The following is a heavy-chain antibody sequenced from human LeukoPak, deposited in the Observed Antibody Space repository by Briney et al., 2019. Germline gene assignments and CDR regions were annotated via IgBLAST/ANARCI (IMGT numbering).Heavy chain of an antibody. CDR3: VRLMTSGDAFDI. D-gene: IGHD3-10*01. Sequence: ASVKVSCKVSGYTLSELSMHWVRQAPGKGLEWMGGFDPEDDERVYAQKFQGRVTMTRDTSASTVYMELSSLRSEDTAVYYCVRLMTSGDAFDIWGQGTMVTVSS. CDR2: FDPEDDER. V-gene: IGHV1-24*01. CDR1: GYTLSELS. J-gene: IGHJ3*02.